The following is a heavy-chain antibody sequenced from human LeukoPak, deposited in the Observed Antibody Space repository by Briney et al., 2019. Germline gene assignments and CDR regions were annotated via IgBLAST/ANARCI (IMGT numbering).Heavy chain of an antibody. CDR1: GITIVSNY. CDR2: MYSGGQT. Sequence: GGSLRLSCAASGITIVSNYMSWVRQAPETGLEWVSLMYSGGQTYYADSVKGRFTISRDHSKNTLYLQMDCLRVEDTAVYFCARGPPYSDSTEYNYFDSWGQGTLVTVSS. CDR3: ARGPPYSDSTEYNYFDS. V-gene: IGHV3-53*01. D-gene: IGHD6-6*01. J-gene: IGHJ4*02.